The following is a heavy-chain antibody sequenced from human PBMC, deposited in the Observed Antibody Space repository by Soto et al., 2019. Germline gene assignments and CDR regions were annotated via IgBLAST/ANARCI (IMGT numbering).Heavy chain of an antibody. CDR1: GYTFTSYD. CDR3: ARGGKFFEWLFPHVRYFDY. Sequence: QVQLVQSGAEVKKPGASVKVSCKASGYTFTSYDINWVRQATGQGLEWMGWMNPNSGNTGYAQKYQGRVTMTRNTSISTAYMELRSLRSEDTAVYYCARGGKFFEWLFPHVRYFDYWGQRTLVAVSS. V-gene: IGHV1-8*01. D-gene: IGHD3-3*01. CDR2: MNPNSGNT. J-gene: IGHJ4*02.